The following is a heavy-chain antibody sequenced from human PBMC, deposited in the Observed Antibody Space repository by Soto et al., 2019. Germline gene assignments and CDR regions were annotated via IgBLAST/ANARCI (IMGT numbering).Heavy chain of an antibody. CDR3: ARAGWSSSWYQAKYYYYYYMDV. CDR1: GYTFTGYY. J-gene: IGHJ6*03. D-gene: IGHD6-13*01. CDR2: INPNSGGT. V-gene: IGHV1-2*04. Sequence: QVQLVQSGAEVKKPGASVKVSCKASGYTFTGYYMHWVRQAPGQGLEWMGWINPNSGGTNYAQKFQGWVNMARDTSISTAYMELSRLRSDDTAVYYCARAGWSSSWYQAKYYYYYYMDVWGKGTTVTVSS.